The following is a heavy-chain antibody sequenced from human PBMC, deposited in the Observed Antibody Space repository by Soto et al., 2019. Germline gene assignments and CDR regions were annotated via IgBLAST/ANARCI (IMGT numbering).Heavy chain of an antibody. V-gene: IGHV1-69*01. CDR2: IIPIFGTA. CDR3: ASDTGTLGYDSSGYSSPLDY. D-gene: IGHD3-22*01. Sequence: QVQLVQSGAEVKKPGSSVKVSCKASGGTFSSYAISWVRQAPGQGLEWMGGIIPIFGTANYAQKFQGRVTITADESTTTAYMELSSLRSEDTAVYYCASDTGTLGYDSSGYSSPLDYWGQGTLVTVSS. J-gene: IGHJ4*02. CDR1: GGTFSSYA.